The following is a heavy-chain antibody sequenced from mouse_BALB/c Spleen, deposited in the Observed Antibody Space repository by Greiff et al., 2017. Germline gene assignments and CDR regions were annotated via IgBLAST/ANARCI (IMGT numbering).Heavy chain of an antibody. V-gene: IGHV1-69*02. CDR1: GYTFTSYW. Sequence: QVQLQQPGAELVRPGASVKLSCKASGYTFTSYWINWVKQRPGQGLEWIGNIYPSDSYTNYNQKFKDKATLTVDKSSSTAYMQLSSPTSEDSAVYYCTTARSYAMDYWGQGTSVTVSS. CDR3: TTARSYAMDY. CDR2: IYPSDSYT. J-gene: IGHJ4*01.